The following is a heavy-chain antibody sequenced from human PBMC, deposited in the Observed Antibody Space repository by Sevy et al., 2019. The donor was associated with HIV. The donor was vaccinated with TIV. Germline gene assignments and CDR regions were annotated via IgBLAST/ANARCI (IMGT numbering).Heavy chain of an antibody. J-gene: IGHJ4*02. V-gene: IGHV3-33*01. CDR2: IGYDGSIK. Sequence: GGSLRLSCAASGFAPSTYGMHWVRQAPGKGLEWVAVIGYDGSIKYYADSVKGRFSNSRDNSRNTLFLQMDSLRAEDTAVYYCARDPRMYGDYLLAYFDYWGQGTLVTVSS. CDR1: GFAPSTYG. D-gene: IGHD2-8*01. CDR3: ARDPRMYGDYLLAYFDY.